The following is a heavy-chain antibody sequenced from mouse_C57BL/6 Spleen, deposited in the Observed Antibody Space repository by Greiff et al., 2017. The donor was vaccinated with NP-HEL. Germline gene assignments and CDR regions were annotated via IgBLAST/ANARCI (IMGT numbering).Heavy chain of an antibody. V-gene: IGHV1-26*01. CDR2: INPNNGGT. D-gene: IGHD1-1*01. CDR1: GYTFTDYY. J-gene: IGHJ2*01. Sequence: EVQLQQSGPELVKPGASVKISCKASGYTFTDYYMNWVKQSHGKSLEWIGDINPNNGGTSYNQKFKGKATLTVDKSSSTAYMELRSLTSEDSAVYYCARSHYYGSSFFDYWGQGTTLTVSS. CDR3: ARSHYYGSSFFDY.